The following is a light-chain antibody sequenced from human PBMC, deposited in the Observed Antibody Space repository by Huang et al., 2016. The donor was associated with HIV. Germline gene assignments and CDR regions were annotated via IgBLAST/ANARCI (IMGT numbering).Light chain of an antibody. CDR3: QQSFTTPWT. J-gene: IGKJ1*01. V-gene: IGKV1-39*01. Sequence: DIQMTQSPFPLSASVGGRITAACRASQSIGNDLNWYQQKPGNAPKLLIYATSSLQSGVPSRFSGRGSGTAFTLTISELQPEDFATYYCQQSFTTPWTFGQGTKVEIK. CDR2: ATS. CDR1: QSIGND.